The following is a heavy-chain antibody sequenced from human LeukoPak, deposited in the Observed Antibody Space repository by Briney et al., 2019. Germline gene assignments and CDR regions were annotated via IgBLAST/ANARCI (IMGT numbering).Heavy chain of an antibody. CDR1: GFTFNDYY. J-gene: IGHJ5*02. CDR2: INIGGTNT. CDR3: ATDGAGFDT. Sequence: GGSLRLSCSASGFTFNDYYMSWIRQAPGKGLEWLSYINIGGTNTHYADSVKGRFTISRDNAKKSLYLEMNNLRAEDTAVYYCATDGAGFDTWGQGVLVTVSS. V-gene: IGHV3-11*01.